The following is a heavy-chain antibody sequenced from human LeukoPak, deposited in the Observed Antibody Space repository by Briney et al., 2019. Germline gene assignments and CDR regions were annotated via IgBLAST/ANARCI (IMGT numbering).Heavy chain of an antibody. CDR1: GGSFSGYY. Sequence: SETLSLTCAVYGGSFSGYYWSWIRQPPGKGLEWIGEINHSGSTNYNPSLKSRVTISVDTSKNQFSLKLSSVTAADTAVYYCARSLYSGSAWFDPWGQGTLVTVSS. CDR3: ARSLYSGSAWFDP. D-gene: IGHD1-26*01. CDR2: INHSGST. V-gene: IGHV4-34*01. J-gene: IGHJ5*02.